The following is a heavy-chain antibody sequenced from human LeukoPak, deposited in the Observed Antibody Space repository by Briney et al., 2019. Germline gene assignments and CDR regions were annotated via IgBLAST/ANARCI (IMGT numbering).Heavy chain of an antibody. J-gene: IGHJ4*02. Sequence: SETLSLTCAVYGGSFSGYYWSWIRQPPGKGLEWIGEINHSGSTNYNPSLKSRVTISVDTSKNQFSLKLSSVTAADTAVYYCARGDYGGYVDYFDYWGQGTLVTVSS. CDR3: ARGDYGGYVDYFDY. D-gene: IGHD4-17*01. V-gene: IGHV4-34*01. CDR2: INHSGST. CDR1: GGSFSGYY.